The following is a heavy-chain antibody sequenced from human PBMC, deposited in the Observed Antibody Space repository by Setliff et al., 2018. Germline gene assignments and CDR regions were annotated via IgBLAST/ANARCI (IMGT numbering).Heavy chain of an antibody. CDR2: INTNTGNP. Sequence: ASVKVSCKASGYSFSTYAMSWIRQAPGQGLEWMEWINTNTGNPSYAQGFTGRFVFSLDTSVSTAYLQISSLKPEDTAVYYCARASRFATIVWKGDYYMDVWGKGTTVTVS. J-gene: IGHJ6*03. CDR3: ARASRFATIVWKGDYYMDV. V-gene: IGHV7-4-1*02. CDR1: GYSFSTYA. D-gene: IGHD3-16*02.